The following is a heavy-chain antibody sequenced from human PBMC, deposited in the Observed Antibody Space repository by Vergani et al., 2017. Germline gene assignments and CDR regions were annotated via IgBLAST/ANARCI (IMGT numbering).Heavy chain of an antibody. D-gene: IGHD6-13*01. CDR2: SYPGDSGV. V-gene: IGHV5-51*01. Sequence: VHLVQSGAEVKKAGESLRISCKTAGYSITRFWNGWGRQLPGKGLEGSGYSYPGDSGVRYNPSFQDHITISADSSISTAYLQWRSLKSSDTAMYYCATDPQSWGFDYWGQGTLVTVSS. CDR1: GYSITRFW. J-gene: IGHJ4*02. CDR3: ATDPQSWGFDY.